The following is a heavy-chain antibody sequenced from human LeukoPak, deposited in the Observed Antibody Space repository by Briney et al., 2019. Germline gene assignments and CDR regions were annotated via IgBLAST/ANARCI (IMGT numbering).Heavy chain of an antibody. CDR3: AKDISSGGGGSGSYPIGGFDY. V-gene: IGHV3-30*18. CDR1: GFTFSSYG. D-gene: IGHD3-10*01. J-gene: IGHJ4*02. Sequence: PGRSLGLSCAASGFTFSSYGMHWVRQAPGKGLEWVAVISYDGSNKYYADSVKGRFTISRDNSKNTLYLQMNSLRAEDTAVYYCAKDISSGGGGSGSYPIGGFDYWGQGTLVTVSS. CDR2: ISYDGSNK.